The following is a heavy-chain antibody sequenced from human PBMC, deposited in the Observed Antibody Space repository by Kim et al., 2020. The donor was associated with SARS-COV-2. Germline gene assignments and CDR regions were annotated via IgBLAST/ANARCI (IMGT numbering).Heavy chain of an antibody. J-gene: IGHJ3*02. V-gene: IGHV4-30-2*04. Sequence: PSLRSRVTISVDTCKNQFALQLSSVSAADTAVYYCARGSSSWYLYGLDAFDIWGQGTMVTVSS. D-gene: IGHD6-13*01. CDR3: ARGSSSWYLYGLDAFDI.